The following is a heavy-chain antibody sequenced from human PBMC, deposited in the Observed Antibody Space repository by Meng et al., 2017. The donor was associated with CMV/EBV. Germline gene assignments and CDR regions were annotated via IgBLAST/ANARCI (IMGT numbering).Heavy chain of an antibody. D-gene: IGHD6-6*01. CDR2: ITSDSSTI. CDR1: GFTFSSYS. CDR3: ARASPYSSSYFDY. J-gene: IGHJ4*02. V-gene: IGHV3-48*04. Sequence: GGSLRLSCAASGFTFSSYSMNWVRQAPGKGLEWVSCITSDSSTIYYADSVKGRFTISRDNAKNSLYLQMNSLRGEDTAVYYCARASPYSSSYFDYWGQGAVVTVSS.